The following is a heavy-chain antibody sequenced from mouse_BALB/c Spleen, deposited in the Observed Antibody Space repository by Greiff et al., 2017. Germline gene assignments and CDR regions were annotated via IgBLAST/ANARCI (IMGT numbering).Heavy chain of an antibody. Sequence: EVQRVESGPELVKPGASVKMSCKASGYTFTSYVMHWVKQKPGQGLEWIGYINPYNDGTKYNEKFKGKATLTSDKSSSTAYMELSSLTSEDSAVYYCARREYGNYPFYAMDYWGQGTSVTVSS. CDR2: INPYNDGT. J-gene: IGHJ4*01. V-gene: IGHV1-14*01. CDR3: ARREYGNYPFYAMDY. CDR1: GYTFTSYV. D-gene: IGHD2-10*02.